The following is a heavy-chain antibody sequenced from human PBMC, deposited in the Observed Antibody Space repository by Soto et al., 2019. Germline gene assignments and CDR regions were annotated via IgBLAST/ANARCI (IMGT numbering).Heavy chain of an antibody. D-gene: IGHD3-22*01. CDR1: GFTFTSSA. J-gene: IGHJ4*02. Sequence: SVKVSCKASGFTFTSSAVQWVRQARGQRLEWRGWIVVGSGNTNYAQKFQERVTITRDMPTSTAYMELSSLRSEDTAVYYCAAVETGYYDSSGYYYQVYNFEYWGQGTLVTVSS. CDR2: IVVGSGNT. V-gene: IGHV1-58*01. CDR3: AAVETGYYDSSGYYYQVYNFEY.